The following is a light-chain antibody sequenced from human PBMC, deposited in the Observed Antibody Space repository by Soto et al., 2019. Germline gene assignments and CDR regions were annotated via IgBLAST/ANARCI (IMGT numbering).Light chain of an antibody. J-gene: IGLJ2*01. CDR3: SSYTSSNTPI. Sequence: QSALTQPASVSGSPGQSITISCTGTSSDVGGYNYVSWYQQHPGKVPRLVIYDVSNRPSGVSNRFSGSKSGNTASLTISGLQAEDEADYYCSSYTSSNTPIFGGGTKVTVL. CDR2: DVS. CDR1: SSDVGGYNY. V-gene: IGLV2-14*03.